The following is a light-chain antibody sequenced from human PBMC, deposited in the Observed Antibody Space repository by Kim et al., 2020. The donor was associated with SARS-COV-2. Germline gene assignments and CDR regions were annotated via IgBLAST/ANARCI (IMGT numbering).Light chain of an antibody. CDR3: QQYNSYSRT. CDR1: QSISSW. V-gene: IGKV1-5*03. J-gene: IGKJ1*01. Sequence: DIQMTQSPSTLSASVGDRVTITCRASQSISSWLAWYQQKPGKARKLLIYKASSLESGVPSRFSGSGSGTEFTLTISSLQPDDFATYYCQQYNSYSRTFGQGTKVDIK. CDR2: KAS.